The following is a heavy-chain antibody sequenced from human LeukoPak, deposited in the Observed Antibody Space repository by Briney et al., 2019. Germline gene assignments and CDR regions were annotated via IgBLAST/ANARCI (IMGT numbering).Heavy chain of an antibody. Sequence: PGRSLRLSCAASGFTFSSYGMHWVRQAPGKGLEWVAVIWYDGSNKYYADSVKGRFTISRDNSKNTLYLQMNSLRAEDTAVYYCAYGSGSYYNFDYWGQGTLVTVSS. D-gene: IGHD3-10*01. CDR1: GFTFSSYG. CDR2: IWYDGSNK. V-gene: IGHV3-33*01. J-gene: IGHJ4*02. CDR3: AYGSGSYYNFDY.